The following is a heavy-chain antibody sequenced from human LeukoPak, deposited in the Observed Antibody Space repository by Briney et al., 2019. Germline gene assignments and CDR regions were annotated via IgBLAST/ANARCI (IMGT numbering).Heavy chain of an antibody. D-gene: IGHD3-9*01. CDR2: ISAYNDNT. J-gene: IGHJ4*02. CDR1: GYAFTSYG. Sequence: ASVKVSCKASGYAFTSYGISWVRQAPGQGLERMGWISAYNDNTNYVQKLQGRVTMTTDISTSTAYMELRSLGSDDTAVYYCARVDILTGFYTYFDYWGQGTLLTVSS. V-gene: IGHV1-18*04. CDR3: ARVDILTGFYTYFDY.